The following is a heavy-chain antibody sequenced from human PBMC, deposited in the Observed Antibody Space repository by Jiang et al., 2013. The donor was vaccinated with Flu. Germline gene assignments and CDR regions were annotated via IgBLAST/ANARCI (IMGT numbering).Heavy chain of an antibody. V-gene: IGHV4-59*13. J-gene: IGHJ6*02. CDR1: GGSISSYY. Sequence: TVSGGSISSYYWSWIRQPPGKGLEWIGYIYYSGSTNYNPSLKSRVTISVDTSKNQFSLKLNSVTAADTAVYYCARDEGGSYQGRPDEDHYYYGMDVWGQGTTVTVSS. CDR3: ARDEGGSYQGRPDEDHYYYGMDV. D-gene: IGHD1-26*01. CDR2: IYYSGST.